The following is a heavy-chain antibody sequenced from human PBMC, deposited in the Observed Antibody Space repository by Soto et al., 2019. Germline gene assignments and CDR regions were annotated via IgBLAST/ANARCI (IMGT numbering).Heavy chain of an antibody. CDR1: GFTFSDYY. CDR3: ATGVVPATKWGYYSYGLDV. J-gene: IGHJ6*02. D-gene: IGHD2-2*01. V-gene: IGHV3-11*01. CDR2: ISSGGFIT. Sequence: SGGSLRLSCAASGFTFSDYYMSWIRQAPGKGLEWVSYISSGGFITYYADSVKGRFTTSWDKAKNSLYLQMKTLSAEDTAVYYCATGVVPATKWGYYSYGLDVWGQGTTVTVSS.